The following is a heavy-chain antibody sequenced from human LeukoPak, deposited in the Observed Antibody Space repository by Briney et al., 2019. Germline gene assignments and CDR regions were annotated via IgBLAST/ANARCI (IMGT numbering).Heavy chain of an antibody. Sequence: ASVKVSCKASGYTFTGYYMHWVRQAPGQGLEWMGWINPNSGGTNYAQKFQGRVTMTRDTSISTAYMELSRLRSDDTAVYYCARQRDTAMALFDYWGQGTLVTVSS. D-gene: IGHD5-18*01. J-gene: IGHJ4*02. CDR2: INPNSGGT. CDR1: GYTFTGYY. CDR3: ARQRDTAMALFDY. V-gene: IGHV1-2*02.